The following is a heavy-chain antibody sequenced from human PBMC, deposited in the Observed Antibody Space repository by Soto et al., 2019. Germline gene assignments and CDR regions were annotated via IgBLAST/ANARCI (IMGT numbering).Heavy chain of an antibody. CDR1: GFTFSSYA. D-gene: IGHD3-3*01. J-gene: IGHJ4*02. CDR3: AKVGTYYDFWSGYYYFDY. CDR2: ISGSGGST. V-gene: IGHV3-23*01. Sequence: GGSLRLSCAASGFTFSSYAMSWVRQAPGKGLEWVSAISGSGGSTYYADSVKGRFTISRDNSKNTLYLQMNSLRAEDTAIYYCAKVGTYYDFWSGYYYFDYWCKGTLVTVSS.